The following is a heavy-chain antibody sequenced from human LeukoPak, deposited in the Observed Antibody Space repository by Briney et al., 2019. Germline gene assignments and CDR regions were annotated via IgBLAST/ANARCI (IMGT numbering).Heavy chain of an antibody. D-gene: IGHD2-8*01. CDR1: GDSISSSY. CDR3: VLAPNSNWFDF. CDR2: IHYSGSS. V-gene: IGHV4-59*08. Sequence: SETLSLTCSASGDSISSSYWNWIRQSPGKGLEWIGNIHYSGSSNYNPSLKSRVTLSIDTSRRQFFLKLSSVTAADTAVYYCVLAPNSNWFDFWGQGTLVTVSS. J-gene: IGHJ4*02.